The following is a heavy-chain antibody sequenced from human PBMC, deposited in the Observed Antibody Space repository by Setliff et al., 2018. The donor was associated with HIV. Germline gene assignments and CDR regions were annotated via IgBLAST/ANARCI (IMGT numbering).Heavy chain of an antibody. CDR2: FYETGYT. V-gene: IGHV4-38-2*02. Sequence: PSETLSLTCTVSGDFFSSDYYWGWIRQSPGKGLEWIGSFYETGYTYYNPSLKSRVTISVHTSQNQFSLRLTSVTAADTAVYYCARDLDHFDSSGYLYPWGRGTLVTVSS. CDR3: ARDLDHFDSSGYLYP. D-gene: IGHD3-22*01. J-gene: IGHJ5*02. CDR1: GDFFSSDYY.